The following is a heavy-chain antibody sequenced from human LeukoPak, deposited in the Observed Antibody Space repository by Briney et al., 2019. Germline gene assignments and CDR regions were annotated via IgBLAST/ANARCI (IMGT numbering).Heavy chain of an antibody. CDR1: GFTFSSYA. Sequence: GGSLRLSCAASGFTFSSYALTWVRQPPGKGLEWVSAISAGGSGTYYAASVRGRFTISRDNSKNTMYVQMNSLRVEDTAVYYCAKVWGGSSGWYYFDYWGQGTQVTVSP. J-gene: IGHJ4*02. V-gene: IGHV3-23*01. D-gene: IGHD6-19*01. CDR2: ISAGGSGT. CDR3: AKVWGGSSGWYYFDY.